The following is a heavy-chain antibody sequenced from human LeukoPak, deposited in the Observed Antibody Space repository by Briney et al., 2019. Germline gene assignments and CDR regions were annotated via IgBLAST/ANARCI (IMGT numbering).Heavy chain of an antibody. CDR1: KFTFSNYA. CDR2: VSGNGGST. CDR3: AKHSGSYFYADFDY. Sequence: GGSLRLSCAASKFTFSNYAMIWVRQAPGKGLEGVSGVSGNGGSTYYADSVKGRFTISRDNSKNTLYLQMNSLRAEDTAVYYCAKHSGSYFYADFDYWGQGTLVTVSS. V-gene: IGHV3-23*01. D-gene: IGHD1-26*01. J-gene: IGHJ4*02.